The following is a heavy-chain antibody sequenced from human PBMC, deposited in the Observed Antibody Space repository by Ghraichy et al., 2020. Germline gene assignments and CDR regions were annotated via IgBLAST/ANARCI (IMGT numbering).Heavy chain of an antibody. D-gene: IGHD2-2*02. CDR2: IWYDGSKK. CDR1: GFTFTTYG. Sequence: GGSLRLSCVASGFTFTTYGMHWVRQAPGKGLEWVTVIWYDGSKKYYADSVKGRFTVSKDNSRNAVYLEVSNLNSEDTAVYYCARAQGYCSSAPCYTTGTNDAFDIWRQGTMVTVSS. V-gene: IGHV3-33*01. J-gene: IGHJ3*02. CDR3: ARAQGYCSSAPCYTTGTNDAFDI.